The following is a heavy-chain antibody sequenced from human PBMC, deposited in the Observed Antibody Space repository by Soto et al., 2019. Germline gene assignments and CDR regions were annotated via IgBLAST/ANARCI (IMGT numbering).Heavy chain of an antibody. V-gene: IGHV3-33*01. CDR3: ARTPVRSIHYWYFDL. D-gene: IGHD2-15*01. Sequence: GGSLRLSCAASGFTFSSYGMHWVRQAPGKGLEWVAVIWYDGSNKYYADSVKGRFTISRDNSKNSLYLQMNSLRAEDTAVYYCARTPVRSIHYWYFDLWGRGTLVTVSS. CDR1: GFTFSSYG. J-gene: IGHJ2*01. CDR2: IWYDGSNK.